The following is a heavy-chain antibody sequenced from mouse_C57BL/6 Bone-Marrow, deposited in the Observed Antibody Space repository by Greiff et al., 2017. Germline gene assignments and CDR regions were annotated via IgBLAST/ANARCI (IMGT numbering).Heavy chain of an antibody. J-gene: IGHJ2*01. D-gene: IGHD1-1*01. CDR3: ALIYYYGSSPYYFDY. CDR2: INPYNGGT. V-gene: IGHV1-19*01. CDR1: GYTFTDYY. Sequence: EVQLQQSGPVLVKPGASVKMSCKASGYTFTDYYMNWVKQSHGKSLEWIGVINPYNGGTSYNQKFKGKATLTVDKSSSTAYMELNSLTSEDSAVYYCALIYYYGSSPYYFDYWGQGTTLTVSS.